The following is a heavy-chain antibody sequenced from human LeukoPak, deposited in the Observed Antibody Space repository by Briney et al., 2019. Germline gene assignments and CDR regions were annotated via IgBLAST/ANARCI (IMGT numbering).Heavy chain of an antibody. CDR1: GFTFSSYG. CDR3: AKVGAVAGTDYYYHGMDV. V-gene: IGHV3-30*18. D-gene: IGHD6-19*01. J-gene: IGHJ6*04. Sequence: PGGSLRLSCAASGFTFSSYGMHWVRQAPGKGLEWVAVISYDGSNKYYADSVKGRFTISRDNSKNTLYLQMNSLRAEDTAVYYCAKVGAVAGTDYYYHGMDVWGKGTTVTVSS. CDR2: ISYDGSNK.